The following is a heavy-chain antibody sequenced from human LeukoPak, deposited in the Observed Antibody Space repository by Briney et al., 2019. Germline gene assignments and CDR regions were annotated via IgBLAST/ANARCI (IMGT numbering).Heavy chain of an antibody. V-gene: IGHV4-39*07. Sequence: SETLSLTCTVSGGSISSSSYYWGWIRQPPGKGLEWIGSIYYSGSTYYNPSLKSRVTISVDTSKNQFSLKLSSVTAADTAVYYCARGSLSGDSSGYPTDAFDIWGQGTMVTVSS. D-gene: IGHD3-22*01. CDR2: IYYSGST. CDR3: ARGSLSGDSSGYPTDAFDI. J-gene: IGHJ3*02. CDR1: GGSISSSSYY.